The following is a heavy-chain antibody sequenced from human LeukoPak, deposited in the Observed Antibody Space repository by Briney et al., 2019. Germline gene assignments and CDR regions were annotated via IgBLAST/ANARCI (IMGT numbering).Heavy chain of an antibody. CDR1: GGSFSGYY. Sequence: PSETLSLTCAVYGGSFSGYYWSWIRQPPGKGLEWIGEINHSGSTNYNPSLKSRVTISVDTSKKQFSLKLSSVTAADTAVYYCARASKGEQDGLIGGFDYWGQGTLVTVSS. V-gene: IGHV4-34*01. CDR2: INHSGST. J-gene: IGHJ4*02. CDR3: ARASKGEQDGLIGGFDY. D-gene: IGHD3-16*01.